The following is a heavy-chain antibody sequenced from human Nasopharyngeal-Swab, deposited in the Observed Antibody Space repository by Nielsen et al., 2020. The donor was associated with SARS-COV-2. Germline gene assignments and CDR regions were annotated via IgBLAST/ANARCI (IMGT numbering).Heavy chain of an antibody. J-gene: IGHJ6*03. Sequence: GESLKISCAASGFTFSSYSMNWVRQAPGKGLEWASSINSSSSYIYYADSVKGRFTISRDNAKNTLYLQMNSLRTEDTAVYYCARVDSASHRQIRYYNYYYMDVWGKGTTVTVSS. CDR2: INSSSSYI. V-gene: IGHV3-21*01. D-gene: IGHD1-26*01. CDR3: ARVDSASHRQIRYYNYYYMDV. CDR1: GFTFSSYS.